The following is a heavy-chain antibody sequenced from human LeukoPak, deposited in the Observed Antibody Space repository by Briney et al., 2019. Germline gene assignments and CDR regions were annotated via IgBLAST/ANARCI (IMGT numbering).Heavy chain of an antibody. CDR2: ISGGGDNT. CDR1: GFTFSSYA. V-gene: IGHV3-23*01. J-gene: IGHJ5*02. CDR3: AKAPYHNYMDWFDL. Sequence: GGSLRLSCAASGFTFSSYALSWVRQAPGKGLEWLTGISGGGDNTYYADSVKGRFTISRDNSKNTVYLQMDSLRADDTALYYCAKAPYHNYMDWFDLWGQGTLVTVSS. D-gene: IGHD1-1*01.